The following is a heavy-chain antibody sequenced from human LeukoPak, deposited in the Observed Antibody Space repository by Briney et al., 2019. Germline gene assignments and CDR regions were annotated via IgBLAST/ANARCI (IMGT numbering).Heavy chain of an antibody. CDR3: ARHGYLLDY. CDR2: ISYSGST. Sequence: KASETLSLTCAVYGGSFSNYYWSWIRQPPGQELEWVGSISYSGSTYHNPSLKSRVTISVDTSKNQFSLKLSSVTAADTAVYYCARHGYLLDYWGQGTLVTVSS. CDR1: GGSFSNYY. V-gene: IGHV4-39*01. J-gene: IGHJ4*02. D-gene: IGHD6-25*01.